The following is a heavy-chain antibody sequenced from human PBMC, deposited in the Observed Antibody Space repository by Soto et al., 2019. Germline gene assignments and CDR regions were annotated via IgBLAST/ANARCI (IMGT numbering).Heavy chain of an antibody. CDR1: GYNFASYW. V-gene: IGHV5-51*01. J-gene: IGHJ4*02. CDR2: IYPGDSDT. D-gene: IGHD5-12*01. CDR3: ARHRGSRYSDYDY. Sequence: EESLKVSVKGSGYNFASYWIGWVRQMPGKGLEWMGIIYPGDSDTRYSPSFQGQVTISADKSISTAYLQWSSLKASDTAMYYCARHRGSRYSDYDYWGQGTLVTVSS.